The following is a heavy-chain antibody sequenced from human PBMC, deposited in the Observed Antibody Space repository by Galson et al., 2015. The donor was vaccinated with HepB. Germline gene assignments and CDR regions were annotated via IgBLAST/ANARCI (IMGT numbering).Heavy chain of an antibody. CDR1: GYTFTNYA. Sequence: SVKVSCKASGYTFTNYAIYWVRQAPGQRLEWMGWIIADNGNTKYSQNFQGRVTITRDTSANTAYMELSSLRSEDSAVYYCARGSCGAPYYFDYWGQGTLVTVSS. D-gene: IGHD3-10*01. J-gene: IGHJ4*02. CDR3: ARGSCGAPYYFDY. V-gene: IGHV1-3*01. CDR2: IIADNGNT.